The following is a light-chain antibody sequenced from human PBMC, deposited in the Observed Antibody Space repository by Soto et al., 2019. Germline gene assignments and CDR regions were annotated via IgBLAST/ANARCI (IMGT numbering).Light chain of an antibody. CDR1: QSVSSSY. V-gene: IGKV3-20*01. CDR2: DAS. J-gene: IGKJ1*01. Sequence: EIVLTQSPGTLSLSPGERATLSCRASQSVSSSYLVWYQQKLGQAPRLLMYDASSRATGIPDRFSGSGSGTDFTLTISRLEPEDFAVYYCQHYGSSRTFGQGTRW. CDR3: QHYGSSRT.